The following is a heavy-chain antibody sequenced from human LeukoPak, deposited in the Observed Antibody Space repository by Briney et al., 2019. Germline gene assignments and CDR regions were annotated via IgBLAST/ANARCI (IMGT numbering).Heavy chain of an antibody. CDR1: GFIFSDYY. CDR3: AQGSGYDFGYYYYGMDV. V-gene: IGHV3-30-3*02. J-gene: IGHJ6*02. D-gene: IGHD5-12*01. Sequence: GGSLRLSCATSGFIFSDYYMSWIRQAPGKGLEWVAVISYDGSNKYYADSVKGRFTISRDNSKNTLYLQMNSLRAEDTAVYYCAQGSGYDFGYYYYGMDVWGQGTTVTVSS. CDR2: ISYDGSNK.